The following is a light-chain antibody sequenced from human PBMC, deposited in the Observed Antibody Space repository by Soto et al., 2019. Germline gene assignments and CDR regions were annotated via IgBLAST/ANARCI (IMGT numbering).Light chain of an antibody. CDR1: QSVRSN. Sequence: EIVITQSPATLSVSPGESATLSCRASQSVRSNLAWYQQKPGQAPRLLIYGASNRATGIPARFSGSGSGTEFTLTISSLQSEDFAIYYCQQHDNWPPVTFGGGTNVEIK. CDR3: QQHDNWPPVT. V-gene: IGKV3-15*01. CDR2: GAS. J-gene: IGKJ4*01.